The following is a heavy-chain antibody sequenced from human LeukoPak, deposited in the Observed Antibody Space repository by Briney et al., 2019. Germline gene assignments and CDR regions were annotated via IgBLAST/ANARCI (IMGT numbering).Heavy chain of an antibody. V-gene: IGHV1-8*01. D-gene: IGHD6-13*01. Sequence: ASVKVSCKASGHTSTSYDINWVRQATGQGLEWMGWMNPDSGNTGYAQKFQGRVTMTRNPSISTAYMELSSLTSEDTAVYYCARRIAAAGVGIVYWGQGTLVTVSS. CDR1: GHTSTSYD. J-gene: IGHJ4*02. CDR3: ARRIAAAGVGIVY. CDR2: MNPDSGNT.